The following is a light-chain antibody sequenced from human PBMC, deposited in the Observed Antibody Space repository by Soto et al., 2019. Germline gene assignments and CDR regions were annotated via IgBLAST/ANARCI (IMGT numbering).Light chain of an antibody. CDR2: DTS. CDR3: QQYSNWPPIT. CDR1: QSVTTQ. Sequence: TQSPATLSLSPGERATLSCRASQSVTTQLAWYQQKPGQAPRLLIYDTSTRATGIPARFSGSGSGTEFTLTISSLQSEDFAVYYCQQYSNWPPITFGQGTRLDIK. J-gene: IGKJ5*01. V-gene: IGKV3-15*01.